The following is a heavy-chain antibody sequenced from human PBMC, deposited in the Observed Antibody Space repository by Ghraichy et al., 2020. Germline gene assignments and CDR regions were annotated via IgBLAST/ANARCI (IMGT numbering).Heavy chain of an antibody. J-gene: IGHJ6*02. V-gene: IGHV3-21*01. CDR2: ITSSSNYI. CDR1: GFTFSSYS. Sequence: GGSLRLSCAASGFTFSSYSMNWGRQAPGRGLEWVSSITSSSNYIYYADSVKGRFTISRDNAKNSLFLQLSSLTAEDTAVYYCAKDRGSGSYSYGMDVWGQGTSVTVSS. CDR3: AKDRGSGSYSYGMDV. D-gene: IGHD1-26*01.